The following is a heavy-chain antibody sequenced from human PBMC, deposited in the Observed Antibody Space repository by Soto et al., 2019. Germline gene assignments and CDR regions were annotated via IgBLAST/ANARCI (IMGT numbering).Heavy chain of an antibody. D-gene: IGHD5-12*01. CDR1: GGSISSYY. J-gene: IGHJ6*03. CDR3: ARQGEYSGYGPVGYYYYMDV. CDR2: IYYSGST. Sequence: SETLSLTCTVSGGSISSYYWSWIRQPPGKGLEWIGYIYYSGSTNYNPSLKSRVTISVDTSKNQFSLKLSSVTAADTAVYYCARQGEYSGYGPVGYYYYMDVWGKGTTVTVSS. V-gene: IGHV4-59*08.